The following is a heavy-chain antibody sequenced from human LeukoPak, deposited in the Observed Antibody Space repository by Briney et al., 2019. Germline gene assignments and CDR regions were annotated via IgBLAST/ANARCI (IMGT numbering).Heavy chain of an antibody. CDR3: ARVGSIAAAGTPDY. D-gene: IGHD6-13*01. CDR1: GFTFSDYY. CDR2: ISGSGSYT. J-gene: IGHJ4*02. V-gene: IGHV3-11*06. Sequence: GGSLRLSCAASGFTFSDYYMTWIRQAPGKGLEWLSYISGSGSYTNYADSVKGRFTTSRDNAKNSLYLQMNSLRAEDTAVYYCARVGSIAAAGTPDYWGQGTLVTVSS.